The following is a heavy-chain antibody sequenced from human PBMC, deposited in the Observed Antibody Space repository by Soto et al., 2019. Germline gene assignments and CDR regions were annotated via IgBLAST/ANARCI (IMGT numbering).Heavy chain of an antibody. Sequence: EVPLVESGGGLVQPGGSLRLSCEASGFTVSSNYMSWVRQAPGKGLEWVAVIYSGGSTYYADSVKGRFTISRHNSKNTLYLRMNSPSAEDTAVYYCARRAYVEHSANHGMDGWGQGNTVTVCS. J-gene: IGHJ6*02. CDR1: GFTVSSNY. D-gene: IGHD1-1*01. V-gene: IGHV3-53*04. CDR2: IYSGGST. CDR3: ARRAYVEHSANHGMDG.